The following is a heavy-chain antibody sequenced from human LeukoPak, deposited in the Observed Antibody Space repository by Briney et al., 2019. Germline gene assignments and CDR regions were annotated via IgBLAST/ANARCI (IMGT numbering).Heavy chain of an antibody. V-gene: IGHV3-21*01. J-gene: IGHJ4*02. D-gene: IGHD6-13*01. CDR1: GFTSSSYS. CDR2: ISSGSSYI. Sequence: GGSLRLSCAASGFTSSSYSMNWVRQAPGKGLEWVSSISSGSSYIYYADSVKGRFAISRDNAKNSLYLQMNSLRAEDTAVYYRARDGPSSSYDYWGQGTLVTVSS. CDR3: ARDGPSSSYDY.